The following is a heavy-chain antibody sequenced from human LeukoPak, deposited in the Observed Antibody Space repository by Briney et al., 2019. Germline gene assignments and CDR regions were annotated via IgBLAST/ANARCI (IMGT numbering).Heavy chain of an antibody. CDR3: AKDHYWSIDY. CDR2: IKGDGIST. Sequence: GGSLRLSCAASGFDFSSNWMLWVRHAPGQGLVWVSRIKGDGISTNYADSVKGRFTISRDIAKNTLYLQMNSLRAEDTGVYYCAKDHYWSIDYWGRGTLVTVSS. CDR1: GFDFSSNW. D-gene: IGHD3-3*01. J-gene: IGHJ4*02. V-gene: IGHV3-74*01.